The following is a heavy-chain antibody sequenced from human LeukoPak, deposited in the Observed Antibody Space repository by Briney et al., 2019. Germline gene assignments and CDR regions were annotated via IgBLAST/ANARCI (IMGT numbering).Heavy chain of an antibody. V-gene: IGHV3-33*01. Sequence: GRSLRLSCSASKFTFSNYGMHWVRQAPGKGLEWVAVVWSDGTTKNYADSVKGRFTISRDNSKNTLYMQMNSLRAEDTAVYYCARGHYYTDMLTNYWVRYFDYWGQGTLVTVSS. CDR2: VWSDGTTK. CDR3: ARGHYYTDMLTNYWVRYFDY. J-gene: IGHJ4*02. D-gene: IGHD3-9*01. CDR1: KFTFSNYG.